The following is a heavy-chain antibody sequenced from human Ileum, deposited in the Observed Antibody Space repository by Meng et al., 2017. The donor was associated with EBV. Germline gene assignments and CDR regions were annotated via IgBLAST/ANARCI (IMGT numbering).Heavy chain of an antibody. CDR1: GGSIRSGGYY. V-gene: IGHV4-31*03. J-gene: IGHJ5*02. CDR2: IHSSGST. D-gene: IGHD3-10*01. Sequence: QLQQQECGPGLGKPSQTLSLNCTVSGGSIRSGGYYWSWIRQHPGKGLEWVGYIHSSGSTYYNPSLRSRLTISVDTSKNQFSLKLSSVTAADTAVYYCARASYGSGSPLGESWFDPWGQGTLVTVSS. CDR3: ARASYGSGSPLGESWFDP.